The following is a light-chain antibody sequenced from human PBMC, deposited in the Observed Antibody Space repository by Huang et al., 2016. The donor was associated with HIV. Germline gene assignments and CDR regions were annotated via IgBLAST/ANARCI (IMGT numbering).Light chain of an antibody. Sequence: EIVLTQSPATLSLSPGEKDTLSCRASQSLSSYLAGYHQKTGQSPRLLSYDASKRAVGLPARFRASGSGTDFTLTISSLEPDDFAVYFCQQRSRGISFGGGTKVDFK. CDR3: QQRSRGIS. CDR2: DAS. CDR1: QSLSSY. J-gene: IGKJ4*01. V-gene: IGKV3-11*01.